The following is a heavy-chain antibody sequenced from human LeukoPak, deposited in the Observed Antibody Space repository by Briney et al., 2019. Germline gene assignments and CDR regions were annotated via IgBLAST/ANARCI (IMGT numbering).Heavy chain of an antibody. Sequence: SETLSLTCTVSGGSISSYYWSWIRQPPGKGLEWIGYIYYSGSTNYNPSLKSRVTISVDTSKNQFSLKLSSVTAADTAVYYCAREGNDGITAGHYYYYMDVWGKGTTVTVSS. D-gene: IGHD6-13*01. J-gene: IGHJ6*03. CDR2: IYYSGST. CDR1: GGSISSYY. CDR3: AREGNDGITAGHYYYYMDV. V-gene: IGHV4-59*01.